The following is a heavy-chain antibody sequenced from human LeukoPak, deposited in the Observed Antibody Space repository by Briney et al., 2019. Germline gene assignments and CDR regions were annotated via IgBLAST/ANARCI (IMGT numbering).Heavy chain of an antibody. CDR1: GFNYSSYA. CDR3: ARPVVPAAPYYYYGMDV. V-gene: IGHV3-64*01. CDR2: ISSNGGST. D-gene: IGHD2-15*01. J-gene: IGHJ6*02. Sequence: PGGPLRLSCAASGFNYSSYALHWVRQAPGKGLEYVSAISSNGGSTYYANSVKGRFTISRYNVKNTLYLQMGSLRAEDMAVYYCARPVVPAAPYYYYGMDVWGQGTTVTVSS.